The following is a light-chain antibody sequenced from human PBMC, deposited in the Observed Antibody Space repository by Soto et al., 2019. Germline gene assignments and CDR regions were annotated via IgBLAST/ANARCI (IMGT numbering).Light chain of an antibody. J-gene: IGKJ1*01. V-gene: IGKV1-5*01. CDR3: QQRNIHPST. Sequence: IQVTQSPGTLSLSVGERVTITCRASQSISSWLAWYQQKPGKAPRLLIYGASTLESGVPARFSGSASGTEFILTISSLEPEDFSAYYCQQRNIHPSTLGQGTKVDI. CDR2: GAS. CDR1: QSISSW.